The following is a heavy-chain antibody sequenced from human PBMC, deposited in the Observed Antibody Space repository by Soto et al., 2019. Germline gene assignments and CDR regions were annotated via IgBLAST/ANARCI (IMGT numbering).Heavy chain of an antibody. CDR3: ARNPPYYYDSSGGAFDI. CDR2: ISAYNGNT. CDR1: GYTFTSYG. D-gene: IGHD3-22*01. Sequence: QVQLVQSGAEVKKPGASVKVSCKASGYTFTSYGISWVRQAPGQGLEWMGWISAYNGNTNYAQKLQGRVTMTTDTSTSTAYMELRSLRSDDTAVYYCARNPPYYYDSSGGAFDIWGQGTMVTVSS. J-gene: IGHJ3*02. V-gene: IGHV1-18*04.